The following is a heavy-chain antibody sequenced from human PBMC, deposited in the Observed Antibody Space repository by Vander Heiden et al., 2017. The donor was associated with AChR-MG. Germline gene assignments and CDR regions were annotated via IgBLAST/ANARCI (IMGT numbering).Heavy chain of an antibody. CDR2: IYPGDSDT. D-gene: IGHD4-17*01. Sequence: EVQLVQSGAEVKKPGESLKISCKGSGYSFTSYWSGWVRQMPGKGLEWMGIIYPGDSDTRYSPSFQGQVTISADKSISTAYLQWSSLKASDTAMYYCARAPTTVTTSGWYFDLWGRGTLVTVSS. J-gene: IGHJ2*01. CDR3: ARAPTTVTTSGWYFDL. V-gene: IGHV5-51*01. CDR1: GYSFTSYW.